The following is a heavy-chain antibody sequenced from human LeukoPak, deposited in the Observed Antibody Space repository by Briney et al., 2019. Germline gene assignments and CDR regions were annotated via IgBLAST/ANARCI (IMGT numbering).Heavy chain of an antibody. Sequence: SETLSLTCTVSGGSISSSSYYWGWIRQPPGKGLEWIGSIYYSGSTYYNPSLKSRVTISVDTSKNQFSLKLSSVTAADTAVYYCARDPAWGYYGSGSYYNFASGSDDAFDIWGQGTMVTVSS. CDR1: GGSISSSSYY. CDR2: IYYSGST. V-gene: IGHV4-39*07. D-gene: IGHD3-10*01. CDR3: ARDPAWGYYGSGSYYNFASGSDDAFDI. J-gene: IGHJ3*02.